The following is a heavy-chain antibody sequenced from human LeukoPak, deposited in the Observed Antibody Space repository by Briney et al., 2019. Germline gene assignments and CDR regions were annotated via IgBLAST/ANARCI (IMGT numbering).Heavy chain of an antibody. D-gene: IGHD1-26*01. V-gene: IGHV3-23*01. CDR2: ISGSGGST. Sequence: GGSLRLSCAASGFTFSSYAMSWVRQAPGKGLEWVSAISGSGGSTYYADSVKGRFTISRDNSKNTLYLQMNSLKTEDTAVYFCVRERYSGSYPEKFHYWGQGTLVTVSS. CDR1: GFTFSSYA. CDR3: VRERYSGSYPEKFHY. J-gene: IGHJ4*02.